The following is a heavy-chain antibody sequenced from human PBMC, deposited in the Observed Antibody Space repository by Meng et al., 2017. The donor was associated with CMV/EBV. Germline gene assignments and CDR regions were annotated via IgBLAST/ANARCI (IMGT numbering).Heavy chain of an antibody. CDR2: ISSSSSYI. Sequence: GESLKISCAASGFTFSSHSMNWVRQAPGKGLEWVSSISSSSSYIYYADSVKGRFTISRDNAKNSLYLQMNSLRAEDTAVYYCARVAVPSGQPHYYDSSGYYLKGLLDYWGQGTLVTVSS. CDR1: GFTFSSHS. D-gene: IGHD3-22*01. CDR3: ARVAVPSGQPHYYDSSGYYLKGLLDY. V-gene: IGHV3-21*01. J-gene: IGHJ4*02.